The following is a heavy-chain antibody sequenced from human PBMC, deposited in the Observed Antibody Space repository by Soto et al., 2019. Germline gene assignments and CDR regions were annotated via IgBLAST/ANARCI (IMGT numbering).Heavy chain of an antibody. CDR2: IYYSGST. J-gene: IGHJ5*02. V-gene: IGHV4-59*01. Sequence: SETLSLTCTVSGGSISSYYWSWIRQPPGKGLEWIGYIYYSGSTNYNPSLKSRVTISVDTSKNQFYLKLSSVTAADTAVYYCASSNIYSSSWYREFDPWGQGTLVTVSS. CDR3: ASSNIYSSSWYREFDP. D-gene: IGHD6-13*01. CDR1: GGSISSYY.